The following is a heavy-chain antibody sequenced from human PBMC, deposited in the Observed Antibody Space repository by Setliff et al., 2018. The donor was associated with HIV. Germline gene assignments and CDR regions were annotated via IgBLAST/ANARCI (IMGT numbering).Heavy chain of an antibody. V-gene: IGHV1-46*01. D-gene: IGHD5-18*01. CDR1: GYTFTSYY. J-gene: IGHJ4*02. Sequence: ASVKVSCKASGYTFTSYYIHWVRQAPGQGFEWLGMVNPSGGSTAYAEKFQGRVTVTRDTSTNTVYMDLRGLRSEDTAVYYCARDRTAGYSYGYAYWGQGTLVTVSS. CDR2: VNPSGGST. CDR3: ARDRTAGYSYGYAY.